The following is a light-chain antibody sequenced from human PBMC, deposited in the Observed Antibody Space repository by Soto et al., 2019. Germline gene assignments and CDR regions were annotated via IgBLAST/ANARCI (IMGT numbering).Light chain of an antibody. CDR2: EVS. CDR1: SSDVGDYNY. Sequence: QSALTQPASVSGSPGQSITISCPGTSSDVGDYNYVSWYQQHPGKAPKLMIYEVSNRPSGVSNRFSGSKSGNTASLTISGLPAEDEADYYCSSYTSSSTLRVFGTGTKLTVL. CDR3: SSYTSSSTLRV. J-gene: IGLJ1*01. V-gene: IGLV2-14*01.